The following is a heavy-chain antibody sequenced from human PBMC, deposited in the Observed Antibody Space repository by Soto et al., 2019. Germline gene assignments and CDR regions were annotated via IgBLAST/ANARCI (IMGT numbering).Heavy chain of an antibody. D-gene: IGHD2-21*01. Sequence: SLRLSCVASRFTFNSYPMAWVLQVSWKELEWVSAISSGGGTIYHADPVKGRFPFSRDNSKNTLFLQMNSLRADDTAVYYCVKRVNNVGRAFDVWGRGKMVIVSS. V-gene: IGHV3-23*01. CDR2: ISSGGGTI. J-gene: IGHJ3*01. CDR1: RFTFNSYP. CDR3: VKRVNNVGRAFDV.